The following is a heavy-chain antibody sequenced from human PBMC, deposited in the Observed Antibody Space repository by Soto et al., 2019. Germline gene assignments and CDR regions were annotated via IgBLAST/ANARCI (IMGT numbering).Heavy chain of an antibody. J-gene: IGHJ3*02. CDR3: AKHPVLLWFGEYAFDI. D-gene: IGHD3-10*01. CDR1: GFTFSSYA. V-gene: IGHV3-23*01. Sequence: GGSLRLSCAASGFTFSSYAMSWVRQAPGKGLEWVSAISGSGGSTYYADSVKGRFTISRDNSKNTLYLQMNSLRAEDTAVYYCAKHPVLLWFGEYAFDIWGQETMVTVSS. CDR2: ISGSGGST.